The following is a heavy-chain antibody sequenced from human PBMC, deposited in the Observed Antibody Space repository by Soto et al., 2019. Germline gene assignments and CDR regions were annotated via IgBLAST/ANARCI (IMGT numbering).Heavy chain of an antibody. CDR1: GGSVSSGSYY. CDR2: IYYSGRT. D-gene: IGHD3-3*01. J-gene: IGHJ4*02. V-gene: IGHV4-61*01. CDR3: ARATVITIFVVVIMLDY. Sequence: QVQLQESGPGLVKPSETLSLTCTVSGGSVSSGSYYWSWIRQPPGKGLEWIGYIYYSGRTNYNPSPKSRVTISVDSAKNPFSLKLSSVTAADTAVYYCARATVITIFVVVIMLDYWGQGTLVTVSS.